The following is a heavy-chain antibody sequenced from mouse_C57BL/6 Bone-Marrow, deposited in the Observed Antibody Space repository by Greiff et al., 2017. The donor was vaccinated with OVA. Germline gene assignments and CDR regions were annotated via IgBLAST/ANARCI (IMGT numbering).Heavy chain of an antibody. CDR2: ISGGGGNT. V-gene: IGHV5-9*04. CDR1: GFTFSSYT. Sequence: DVQLVESGGGLVKPGGSLKLSCAASGFTFSSYTMSWVRQTPEKRLEWVATISGGGGNTSYPDSVQGRFTISRDNAKNTLDLQMSSLRSEDTAVYYCARHNYGSSPFAYWGQGTLVTVSA. D-gene: IGHD1-1*01. J-gene: IGHJ3*01. CDR3: ARHNYGSSPFAY.